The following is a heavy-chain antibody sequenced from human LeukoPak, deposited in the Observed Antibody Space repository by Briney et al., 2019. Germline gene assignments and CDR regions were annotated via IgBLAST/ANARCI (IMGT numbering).Heavy chain of an antibody. CDR2: INHSGNT. V-gene: IGHV4-34*01. CDR1: GGSFIGYR. J-gene: IGHJ4*02. D-gene: IGHD4-23*01. CDR3: ARDPTTVVTTPYYFDD. Sequence: SETLSLTCAVSGGSFIGYRWNWIRQPPGKGLEWIGEINHSGNTNYNPSLKSRVTISIDTSKNQFSLKLRSLTAADTAVYYCARDPTTVVTTPYYFDDWGQGTLVTVSS.